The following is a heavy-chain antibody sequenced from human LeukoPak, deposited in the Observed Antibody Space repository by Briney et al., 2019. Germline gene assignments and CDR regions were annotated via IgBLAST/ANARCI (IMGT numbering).Heavy chain of an antibody. Sequence: ASVKVSCKASGDTFTSHYMHWVRQAPGQGLEWMGIINPSGGSTSSAQKFQGRVTMTTDTSTSTAYMELRSLRSDDTAVYYCARDRYSGSKNWFDPWGQGTLVTVSS. V-gene: IGHV1-46*01. CDR3: ARDRYSGSKNWFDP. CDR1: GDTFTSHY. CDR2: INPSGGST. J-gene: IGHJ5*02. D-gene: IGHD1-26*01.